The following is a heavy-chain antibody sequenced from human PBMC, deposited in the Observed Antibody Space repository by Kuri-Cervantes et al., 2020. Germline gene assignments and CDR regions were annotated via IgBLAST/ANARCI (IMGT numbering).Heavy chain of an antibody. Sequence: ASVKVSCKASGYTFTGYYMHWVRQAPGQGLEWMGWINPNSGGTNYAQKFQGRVTMTRGTSISTAYMELSRLRSDDTAVYYCARYHFTSRKGFDYWGQGTLVTVSS. J-gene: IGHJ4*02. D-gene: IGHD2-2*01. CDR3: ARYHFTSRKGFDY. V-gene: IGHV1-2*02. CDR2: INPNSGGT. CDR1: GYTFTGYY.